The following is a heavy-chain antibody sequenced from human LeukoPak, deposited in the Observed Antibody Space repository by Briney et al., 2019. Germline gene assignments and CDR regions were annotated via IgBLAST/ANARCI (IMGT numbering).Heavy chain of an antibody. D-gene: IGHD6-13*01. CDR3: AKTKPYGTIWYGGID. CDR1: GFTFTNYA. Sequence: GGSLRLSCAASGFTFTNYAMNRVRQAPGKGLGWVSAIRESGGSTHYADSVKGRFTISRDNSKNTLYLQMNSLRAEDTAVYYCAKTKPYGTIWYGGIDWGQGALVTVSS. CDR2: IRESGGST. J-gene: IGHJ4*02. V-gene: IGHV3-23*01.